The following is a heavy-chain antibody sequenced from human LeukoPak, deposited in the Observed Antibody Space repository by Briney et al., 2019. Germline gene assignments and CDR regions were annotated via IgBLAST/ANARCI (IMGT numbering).Heavy chain of an antibody. CDR1: GFIFSSYA. D-gene: IGHD6-13*01. Sequence: GGSLRLSCAASGFIFSSYAMSWVRQAPGKGLEWVSAISGSGGNTYYADSVKGRFTISRDISQNTLYVRMNSLRAEDTAVYYCAKGMQQLDYWGQGTLVTVSS. CDR3: AKGMQQLDY. J-gene: IGHJ4*02. CDR2: ISGSGGNT. V-gene: IGHV3-23*01.